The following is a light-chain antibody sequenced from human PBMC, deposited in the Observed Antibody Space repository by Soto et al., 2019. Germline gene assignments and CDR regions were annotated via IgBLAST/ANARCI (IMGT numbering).Light chain of an antibody. J-gene: IGKJ4*01. Sequence: EIVLTQSPGTLSLSPAERATLSCRASQTVSNSYLAWYQQKPGQAPRPLINGVSSRATGIPDRFSGSASGTDFTLTISRLEPEDFGVYYCQRYGSIPLTFGGGTKVEIK. CDR1: QTVSNSY. CDR2: GVS. CDR3: QRYGSIPLT. V-gene: IGKV3-20*01.